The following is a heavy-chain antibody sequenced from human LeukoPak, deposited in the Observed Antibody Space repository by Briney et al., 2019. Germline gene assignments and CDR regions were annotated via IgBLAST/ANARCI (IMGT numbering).Heavy chain of an antibody. CDR2: ISSSSSTI. V-gene: IGHV3-48*01. J-gene: IGHJ6*04. CDR3: ARVGITADV. Sequence: GGSLRLSCAASGFTFSSYSMNWVRQAPGKGLKWVSYISSSSSTIYYADSVKGRFTISRDNAKNSLYLQMNSLRAEDTAVYYCARVGITADVWGKGTTVTVSS. D-gene: IGHD3-10*01. CDR1: GFTFSSYS.